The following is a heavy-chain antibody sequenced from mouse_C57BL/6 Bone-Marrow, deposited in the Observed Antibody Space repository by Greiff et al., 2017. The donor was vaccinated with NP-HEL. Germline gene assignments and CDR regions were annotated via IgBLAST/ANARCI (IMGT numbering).Heavy chain of an antibody. V-gene: IGHV1-81*01. Sequence: QVHVKQSGAELARPGASVKLSCKASGYTFTSYGISWVKQSPGQGLEWIGEIYPRSGNTYYNEKFKGKATLTADKSSSTAYMELRSLTSEDSAVDFCARGAYWYFDVWGTGTTVTVSS. CDR1: GYTFTSYG. CDR3: ARGAYWYFDV. J-gene: IGHJ1*03. CDR2: IYPRSGNT.